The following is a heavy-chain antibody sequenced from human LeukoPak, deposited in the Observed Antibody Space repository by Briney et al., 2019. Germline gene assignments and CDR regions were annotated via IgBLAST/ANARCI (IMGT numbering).Heavy chain of an antibody. Sequence: ASVKVSCKVSGYTLTELSTHWVRQAPGKGLEWMGGFDPEDGETIYAQKFQGRVTMTEDTSTDTAYMELSSLRSEDTAVYYCATARGFQGCSGGSCYSDFDYWGQGTLVTVSS. V-gene: IGHV1-24*01. CDR3: ATARGFQGCSGGSCYSDFDY. CDR2: FDPEDGET. CDR1: GYTLTELS. J-gene: IGHJ4*02. D-gene: IGHD2-15*01.